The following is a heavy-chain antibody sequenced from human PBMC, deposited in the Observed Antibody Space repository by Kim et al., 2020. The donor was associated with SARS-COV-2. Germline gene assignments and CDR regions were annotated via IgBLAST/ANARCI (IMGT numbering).Heavy chain of an antibody. CDR1: GGSISSSNYY. Sequence: SETLSLTCTVAGGSISSSNYYWGWVRQPPGKGLEWIGSISSSGSTYYNPSLKSRVAISVDTSKNQFSLRLTSVTAADTAVYYCARGGRIFCDILTEPWGQGTLVTVSS. CDR2: ISSSGST. CDR3: ARGGRIFCDILTEP. V-gene: IGHV4-39*01. J-gene: IGHJ5*02. D-gene: IGHD3-9*01.